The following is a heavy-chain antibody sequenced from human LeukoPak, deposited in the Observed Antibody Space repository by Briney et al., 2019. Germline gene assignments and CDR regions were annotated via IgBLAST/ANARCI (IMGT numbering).Heavy chain of an antibody. V-gene: IGHV4-59*01. CDR3: ARAQGGSYRGYYYYYMDV. J-gene: IGHJ6*03. D-gene: IGHD1-26*01. CDR1: GGSISSYY. CDR2: IYYSGST. Sequence: SETLSLTCTVSGGSISSYYWSWIRQPPGKGLEWIGYIYYSGSTNYNPSLKSRVTISVDTSKNQFSLKLSSVTAADTAVYYCARAQGGSYRGYYYYYMDVWGKGTTVTVSS.